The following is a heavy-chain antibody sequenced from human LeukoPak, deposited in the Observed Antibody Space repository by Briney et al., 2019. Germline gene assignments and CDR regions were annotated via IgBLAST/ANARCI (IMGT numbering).Heavy chain of an antibody. CDR1: GYTFTGYY. CDR3: ARVLLAAARTAGTTVGY. V-gene: IGHV1-2*02. D-gene: IGHD1-1*01. CDR2: INPNSGGT. Sequence: ASVKVSCKASGYTFTGYYMRWVRQTPGQGLEWMGWINPNSGGTNYAQKFQGRVTMTRDTSISTAYMELSRLRSDDTAVYYCARVLLAAARTAGTTVGYWGQGTLVTVSS. J-gene: IGHJ4*02.